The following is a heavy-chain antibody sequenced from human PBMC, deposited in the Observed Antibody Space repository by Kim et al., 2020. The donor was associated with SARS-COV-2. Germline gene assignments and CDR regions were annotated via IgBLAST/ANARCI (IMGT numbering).Heavy chain of an antibody. V-gene: IGHV5-10-1*01. CDR3: ARHYIYSRGWFDP. J-gene: IGHJ5*02. D-gene: IGHD2-15*01. Sequence: IYSPSFQGHVTISADKSISTAYLQWGSLQASDTAMYYCARHYIYSRGWFDPWGQGTLVTVSS.